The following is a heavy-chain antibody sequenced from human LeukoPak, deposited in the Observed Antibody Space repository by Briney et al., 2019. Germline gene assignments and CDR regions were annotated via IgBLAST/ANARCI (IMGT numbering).Heavy chain of an antibody. CDR2: ISAYNGNT. CDR1: GYTFTNYG. V-gene: IGHV1-18*01. J-gene: IGHJ4*02. CDR3: ARDDYGDYLPGY. D-gene: IGHD4-17*01. Sequence: ASVKVSCKASGYTFTNYGISWVRQAPGQGLEWMGWISAYNGNTNYAQKLQGRVTMTTDTSTGTAYMELRSLRSDDTAVYYCARDDYGDYLPGYWGQGTLVTVSS.